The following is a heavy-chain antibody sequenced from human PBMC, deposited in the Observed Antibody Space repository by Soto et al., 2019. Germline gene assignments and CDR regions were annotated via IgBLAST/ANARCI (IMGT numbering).Heavy chain of an antibody. CDR3: AKDKSGGWSLDY. J-gene: IGHJ4*02. V-gene: IGHV3-23*01. D-gene: IGHD6-19*01. CDR2: IGFTGGDT. CDR1: GFTVSNYA. Sequence: GGSLRLSCAASGFTVSNYAMRWVRQAPGKGLEWVSTIGFTGGDTYYANSVTGRFIISRDNSKNMLYLQMSSLRADDTAVYYCAKDKSGGWSLDYWGQGILVTVSS.